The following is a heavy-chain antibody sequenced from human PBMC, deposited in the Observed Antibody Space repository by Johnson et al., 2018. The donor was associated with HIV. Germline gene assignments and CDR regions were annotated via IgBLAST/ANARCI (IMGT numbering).Heavy chain of an antibody. CDR1: GFTFDDYA. CDR2: ISWDGGST. Sequence: VQLVESGGVVVQPGGSLRLSCAASGFTFDDYAMHWVRQAPGKGLEWVSLISWDGGSTYYADSVKGRFTISRDNSKNTLYLQMNSLRAEDTAVYYCARDSSGYYDAFDIWGQGTMVTVSS. D-gene: IGHD3-22*01. J-gene: IGHJ3*02. V-gene: IGHV3-43D*03. CDR3: ARDSSGYYDAFDI.